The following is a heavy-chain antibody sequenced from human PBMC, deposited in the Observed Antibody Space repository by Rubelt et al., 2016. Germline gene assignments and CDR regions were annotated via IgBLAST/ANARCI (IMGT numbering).Heavy chain of an antibody. CDR1: GFTVSNSY. CDR2: IKQDGSEK. J-gene: IGHJ4*02. CDR3: ASGGGNFDY. V-gene: IGHV3-7*01. Sequence: EVQLVVSGGGLVQPGGSLRLSCAASGFTVSNSYIHWVRQAPGKGLEWVANIKQDGSEKYYVDSVKGRFTISRDNAKNSLYLQMNSLRAEDTAVYFCASGGGNFDYWGQGTLVTVSS. D-gene: IGHD1-14*01.